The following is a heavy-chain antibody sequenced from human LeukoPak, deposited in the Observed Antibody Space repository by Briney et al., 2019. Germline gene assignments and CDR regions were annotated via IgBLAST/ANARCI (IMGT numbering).Heavy chain of an antibody. CDR3: AREEYWTVTTVGTTFDY. Sequence: GGSLRLSCAASGFTFSSYSMNWVRQAPGKGLEWVANIKQDGSEKYYVDSVKGRFTISRDNAKNSLYLQMNSLRVEDTAVYYCAREEYWTVTTVGTTFDYWGQGTLVTVSS. CDR2: IKQDGSEK. D-gene: IGHD4-23*01. V-gene: IGHV3-7*01. J-gene: IGHJ4*02. CDR1: GFTFSSYS.